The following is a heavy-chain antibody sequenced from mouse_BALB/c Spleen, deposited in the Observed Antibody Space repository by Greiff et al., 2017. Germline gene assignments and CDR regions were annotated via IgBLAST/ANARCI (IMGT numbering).Heavy chain of an antibody. CDR3: AIYGSFAY. J-gene: IGHJ3*01. V-gene: IGHV3-2*02. CDR1: GYSITSDYA. Sequence: VQLKESGPGLVKPSQSLSLTCTVTGYSITSDYAWNWIRQFPGNKLEWMGYISYSGSTSYNPSLKSRISITRDTSKNQFFLQLNSVTTEDTATYYCAIYGSFAYWGQGTLVTVSA. D-gene: IGHD1-1*02. CDR2: ISYSGST.